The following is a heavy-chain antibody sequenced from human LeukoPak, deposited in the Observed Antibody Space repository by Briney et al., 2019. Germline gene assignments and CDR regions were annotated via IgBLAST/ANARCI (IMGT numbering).Heavy chain of an antibody. Sequence: SETLSLTCAVSGGSISSGGYSWSWIRQPPGKGLEWIGYIYHSGSTYYNPSLKSRVTMSVDTSKNQFSLKLSSVTAADTAVYYCARDVYQLLLSNWFDPWGQGTLVTVSS. V-gene: IGHV4-30-2*01. CDR1: GGSISSGGYS. CDR3: ARDVYQLLLSNWFDP. CDR2: IYHSGST. J-gene: IGHJ5*02. D-gene: IGHD2-2*01.